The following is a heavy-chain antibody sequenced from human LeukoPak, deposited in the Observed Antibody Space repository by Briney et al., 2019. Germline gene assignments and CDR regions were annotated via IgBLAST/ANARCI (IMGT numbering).Heavy chain of an antibody. D-gene: IGHD3-3*01. CDR1: GFTFSRYE. CDR2: ISSSGSSI. Sequence: GGSLRLSCVASGFTFSRYEMNWVRQAPGKGLEWLSYISSSGSSIYYADSVKGRFTISRDNAKNSLYLPMNRLRAEDTAVYYCATESYYDFWSGYYTGANYFDHWGQGTLVTVSS. J-gene: IGHJ4*02. V-gene: IGHV3-48*03. CDR3: ATESYYDFWSGYYTGANYFDH.